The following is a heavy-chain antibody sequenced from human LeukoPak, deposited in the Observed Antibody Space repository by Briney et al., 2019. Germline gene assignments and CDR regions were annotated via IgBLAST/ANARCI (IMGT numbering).Heavy chain of an antibody. CDR3: AVRLGGDY. CDR2: ISGRGDNT. V-gene: IGHV3-23*01. J-gene: IGHJ4*02. D-gene: IGHD3-16*01. Sequence: GGSLRLSCATSGFTFSSYAMRWVRQAPGKGLEWVSAISGRGDNTYYADSVKGRFTISRDNSKNTLYLQMNSLRVEDTAVYYCAVRLGGDYWGRGTLVTVSS. CDR1: GFTFSSYA.